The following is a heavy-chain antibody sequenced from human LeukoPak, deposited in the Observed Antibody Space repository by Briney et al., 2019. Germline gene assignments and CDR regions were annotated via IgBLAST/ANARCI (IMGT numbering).Heavy chain of an antibody. D-gene: IGHD6-13*01. V-gene: IGHV3-30*18. J-gene: IGHJ4*02. CDR2: PSDDGSNK. CDR3: AKDPHSSSWYYFDS. Sequence: GGSLRLSCAASRFTFSYFAMHWVRQAPGKGLEWVAVPSDDGSNKFYADSVKGRFTISRDNSKNTLYLQMNSLRAEDTAFYYCAKDPHSSSWYYFDSWGQGTLVTVSS. CDR1: RFTFSYFA.